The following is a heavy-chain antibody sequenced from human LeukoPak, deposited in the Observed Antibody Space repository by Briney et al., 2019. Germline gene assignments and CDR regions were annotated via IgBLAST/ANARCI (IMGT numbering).Heavy chain of an antibody. CDR3: ARVGGMVRGVIIPYFDY. J-gene: IGHJ4*02. CDR2: INHSGST. Sequence: SETLSLTCAVYGGSFSGYYWSWIRQPPGKGLEWIGEINHSGSTNYNPSLKSRVTISVDTSKNQFSLKLSSVTAADTAVYYCARVGGMVRGVIIPYFDYWGQGTLVTVSS. V-gene: IGHV4-34*01. D-gene: IGHD3-10*01. CDR1: GGSFSGYY.